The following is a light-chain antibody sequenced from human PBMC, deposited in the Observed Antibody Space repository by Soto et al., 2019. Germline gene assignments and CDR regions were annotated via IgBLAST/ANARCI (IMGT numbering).Light chain of an antibody. Sequence: QSALTQPASVSGSPGQSITISCTGTSSDVGAYNYVSWYQQHPGKAPKLMIYDVSNRPSGVSNRFSGSKSDNTASLTISGLWTEDEADYYCSSYTSTGTRYVFGTGTQLTVL. V-gene: IGLV2-14*01. J-gene: IGLJ1*01. CDR2: DVS. CDR1: SSDVGAYNY. CDR3: SSYTSTGTRYV.